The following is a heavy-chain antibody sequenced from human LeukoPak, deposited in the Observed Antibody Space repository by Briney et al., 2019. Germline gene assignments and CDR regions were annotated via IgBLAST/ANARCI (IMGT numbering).Heavy chain of an antibody. Sequence: PGRSLRLSCAASGFTFSSHPMHWVRQAPGKGLEWVAVISFDGSHIYYADSVTGRFTISRDNSKNTLYLQMDSLRTDDTAMYYCARDFGITWAQYYFDYWGQGTLVTVSS. CDR1: GFTFSSHP. J-gene: IGHJ4*02. CDR2: ISFDGSHI. CDR3: ARDFGITWAQYYFDY. D-gene: IGHD3-10*01. V-gene: IGHV3-30*04.